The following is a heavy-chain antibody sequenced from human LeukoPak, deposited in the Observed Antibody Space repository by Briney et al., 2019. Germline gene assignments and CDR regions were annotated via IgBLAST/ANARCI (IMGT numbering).Heavy chain of an antibody. J-gene: IGHJ3*02. V-gene: IGHV3-30-3*01. CDR1: GFTFSTYT. CDR2: ISYDGSNK. D-gene: IGHD3-3*01. Sequence: GGSLRLSCAASGFTFSTYTMHWVRQAPGKGLEWVAVISYDGSNKDCADSVKGRCTISRDNSKNTLYLQMNSLRAEDTAVYYCARGAAYYDFWSGYSDAFDIWGQGTMVTVSS. CDR3: ARGAAYYDFWSGYSDAFDI.